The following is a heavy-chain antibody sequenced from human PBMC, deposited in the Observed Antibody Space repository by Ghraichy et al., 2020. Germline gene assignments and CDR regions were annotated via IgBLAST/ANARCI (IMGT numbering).Heavy chain of an antibody. CDR1: GFSFGGYS. V-gene: IGHV3-48*02. Sequence: GESLNISCAASGFSFGGYSMNWVRQAPGKGLEWLSYISSASDATRYADSVKGRFTISRDNAKNSLYLQMNSLREEDTAVYYCARDRTEPNFDYWGQGTLVAGSS. CDR2: ISSASDAT. J-gene: IGHJ4*02. D-gene: IGHD1-14*01. CDR3: ARDRTEPNFDY.